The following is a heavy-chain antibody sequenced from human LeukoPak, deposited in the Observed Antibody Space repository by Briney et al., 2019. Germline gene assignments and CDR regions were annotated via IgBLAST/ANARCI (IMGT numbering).Heavy chain of an antibody. CDR2: IYYSGST. Sequence: SETLSLTCAVYGGSFSGYYWSWIRQPPGKGLEWIGYIYYSGSTNYNPSLKSRVTISVDTSKNQFSLKLSSVTAADTAVYYCVRQIGYSYAYYFDYWGQGTLVTVSS. V-gene: IGHV4-59*08. CDR1: GGSFSGYY. CDR3: VRQIGYSYAYYFDY. D-gene: IGHD5-18*01. J-gene: IGHJ4*02.